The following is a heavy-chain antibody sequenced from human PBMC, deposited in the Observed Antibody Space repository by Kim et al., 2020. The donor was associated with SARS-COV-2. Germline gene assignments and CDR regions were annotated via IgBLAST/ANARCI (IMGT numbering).Heavy chain of an antibody. D-gene: IGHD3-22*01. Sequence: SVKVSCKASGGTFTSYVISWVRQAPGQGLEWMGGIIPIFGTSNYAQKFQGRVTIIADESTSTAYMELSSLRSEDTAVYYCAIVGGRYDSSGYYQSPFDYWGQGTLVTVSS. CDR2: IIPIFGTS. CDR3: AIVGGRYDSSGYYQSPFDY. V-gene: IGHV1-69*13. J-gene: IGHJ4*02. CDR1: GGTFTSYV.